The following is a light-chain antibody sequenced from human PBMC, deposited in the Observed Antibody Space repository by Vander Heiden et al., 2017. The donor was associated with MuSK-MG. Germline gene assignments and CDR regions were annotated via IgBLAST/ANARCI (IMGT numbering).Light chain of an antibody. CDR3: QQRSNWPPLT. Sequence: EIVLTQSPATLSLSPGASATLSSRASQSVSSYLAWYQQKPGQAPRLLIYDASNRATGIPDRFSGSGSGTDFTLTISSLEPEDFAVYYCQQRSNWPPLTFGGGTKVEIK. J-gene: IGKJ4*02. V-gene: IGKV3-11*01. CDR2: DAS. CDR1: QSVSSY.